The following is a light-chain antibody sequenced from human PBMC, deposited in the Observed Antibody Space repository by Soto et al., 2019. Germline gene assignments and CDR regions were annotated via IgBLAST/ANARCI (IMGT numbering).Light chain of an antibody. CDR1: QDISNY. V-gene: IGKV1-33*01. CDR2: DAS. Sequence: DIQMTQSPPSLSASVGDRVTITCQASQDISNYLNWYQQKPGKAPKLLIYDASNLETGVPSRFSGSGSWKDFTFTISSLQPEDNATYCWQQYDKPPYTFCQGTKLEIK. CDR3: QQYDKPPYT. J-gene: IGKJ2*01.